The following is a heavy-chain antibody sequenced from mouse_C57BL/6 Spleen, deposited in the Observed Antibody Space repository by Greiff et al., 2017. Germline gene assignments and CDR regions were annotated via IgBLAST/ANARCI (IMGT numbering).Heavy chain of an antibody. Sequence: VQRVESGAELVMPGASVKLSCKASGYTFTSYWMHWVKQRPGQGLEWIGEIDPSDSYTNYNQKFKGKSTLTVDKSSSTAYMQLSSLSSEDSAVYYFARRYGSRDWFAYWGQGTLVTVSA. CDR3: ARRYGSRDWFAY. D-gene: IGHD1-1*01. CDR1: GYTFTSYW. J-gene: IGHJ3*01. CDR2: IDPSDSYT. V-gene: IGHV1-69*01.